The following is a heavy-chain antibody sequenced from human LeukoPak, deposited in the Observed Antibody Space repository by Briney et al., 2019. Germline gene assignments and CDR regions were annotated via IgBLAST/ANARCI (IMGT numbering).Heavy chain of an antibody. J-gene: IGHJ4*02. CDR3: ARAHDYGDFPTGDY. V-gene: IGHV3-48*02. CDR2: ISSSSTI. CDR1: GFTFSSYS. D-gene: IGHD4-17*01. Sequence: PGGSLRLSCAASGFTFSSYSMNWVRQAPGKGLEWVSYISSSSTIYYADSVKGRFTISRDNAKNSLYLQMNSLRDEDTAVYYCARAHDYGDFPTGDYWGQGTLVTVSS.